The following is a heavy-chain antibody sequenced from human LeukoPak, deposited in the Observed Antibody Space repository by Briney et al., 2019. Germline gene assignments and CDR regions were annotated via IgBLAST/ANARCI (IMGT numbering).Heavy chain of an antibody. V-gene: IGHV4-39*01. CDR3: VRHDGRGGSTMGAFDS. CDR2: IYSGRTI. D-gene: IGHD3-3*01. Sequence: SQTLSLTCTISAASISSSSHHWGWIRQSPGKGLEWIGSIYSGRTIYYSPSLNSRVTISVVTSKDQFILQLNSVTAADTAVYYCVRHDGRGGSTMGAFDSWGQGSLVTVSS. J-gene: IGHJ5*01. CDR1: AASISSSSHH.